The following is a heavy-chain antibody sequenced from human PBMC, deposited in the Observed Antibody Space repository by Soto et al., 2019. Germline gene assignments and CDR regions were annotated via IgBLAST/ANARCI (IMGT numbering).Heavy chain of an antibody. D-gene: IGHD3-3*01. Sequence: QVQLVESGGRVVQPGGSLRLSCAASGFMFSRYAIHWVRQAPGKGLEWVAVISKDGSVKYYADSVRGRFSISRDKSKNTVYLEINGMRDDDTAVFYCARSRSGAVPDSFGYWGQGTLVTVSS. CDR2: ISKDGSVK. J-gene: IGHJ1*01. V-gene: IGHV3-30-3*01. CDR3: ARSRSGAVPDSFGY. CDR1: GFMFSRYA.